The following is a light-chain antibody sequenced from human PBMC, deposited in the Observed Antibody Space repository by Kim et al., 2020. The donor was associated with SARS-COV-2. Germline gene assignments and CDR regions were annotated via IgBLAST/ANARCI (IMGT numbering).Light chain of an antibody. J-gene: IGKJ1*01. V-gene: IGKV3-20*01. CDR1: QSVSSSY. CDR2: GAS. Sequence: SPGEGATPSCRASQSVSSSYLAWYQQKPGQAPRLLIYGASSRATGVPDRFSGSGSGTDFTLTITRLEPEDFAVYYCQQYGNSPHTFGQGTKVDIK. CDR3: QQYGNSPHT.